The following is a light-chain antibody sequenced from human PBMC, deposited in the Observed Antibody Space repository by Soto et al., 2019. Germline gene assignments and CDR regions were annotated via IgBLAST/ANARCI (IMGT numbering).Light chain of an antibody. V-gene: IGLV2-11*01. CDR3: CSYAGSYIFYV. CDR2: DVS. J-gene: IGLJ1*01. CDR1: SSDVGGYNY. Sequence: QSVLTQPRSVSGSPGQSVTISSTGTSSDVGGYNYVSWYQQHPGKAPKLMIYDVSKRPSGVPDRFSGSKSGNTASLTISGLQAEDEADYYCCSYAGSYIFYVFGTGTKVTVL.